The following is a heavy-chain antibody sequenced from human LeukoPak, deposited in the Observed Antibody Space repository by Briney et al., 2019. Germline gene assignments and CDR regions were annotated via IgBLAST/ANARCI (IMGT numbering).Heavy chain of an antibody. CDR3: ASSDPRYCSSTSCYGWFDP. CDR1: GFIVSSNY. V-gene: IGHV3-53*01. Sequence: GGSLRLSCAASGFIVSSNYMSWVRQAPGKGLEWVSVIYSGGSTFYADSVKGRFNISRDNSKNTLYLQMNSLRAEDTAVYYCASSDPRYCSSTSCYGWFDPWGQGTLVTVSS. D-gene: IGHD2-2*01. CDR2: IYSGGST. J-gene: IGHJ5*02.